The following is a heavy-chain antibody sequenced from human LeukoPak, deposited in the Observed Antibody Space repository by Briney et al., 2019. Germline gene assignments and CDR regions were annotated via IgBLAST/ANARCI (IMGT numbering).Heavy chain of an antibody. Sequence: PSETLSLTCAVYGGSFSGYYWSWIRQPPGKGLEWIGEINHSGSTNYNPSLKSRVTISVDTSKNQFSLKLSSVTAADTAVYYCARGPTRYCSSTSCQKYFQHWGQGTLVTVSS. V-gene: IGHV4-34*01. D-gene: IGHD2-2*01. CDR3: ARGPTRYCSSTSCQKYFQH. CDR2: INHSGST. J-gene: IGHJ1*01. CDR1: GGSFSGYY.